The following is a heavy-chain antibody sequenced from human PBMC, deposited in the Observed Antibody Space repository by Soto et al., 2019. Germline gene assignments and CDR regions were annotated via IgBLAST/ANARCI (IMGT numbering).Heavy chain of an antibody. CDR1: GYTFTSYA. CDR3: ARGPVGPDGPGDY. CDR2: INAGNGNR. Sequence: QVQLVQSGAEVKKPGASVKVSCKASGYTFTSYAMHWVRQAPGQRREWMGWINAGNGNRKYSQKFQGRVTITRDTSASTAYMELSSLRSEDTAVYYCARGPVGPDGPGDYWGQGTLVTVSS. V-gene: IGHV1-3*01. J-gene: IGHJ4*02.